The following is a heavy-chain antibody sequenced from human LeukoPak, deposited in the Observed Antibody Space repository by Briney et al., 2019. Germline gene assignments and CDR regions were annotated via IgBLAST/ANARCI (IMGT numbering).Heavy chain of an antibody. Sequence: SETLSLTCTVSGGSFSSYYWSWVRQPPGKGLEWIGYIYYNGNTNYNPSLKRRVTMSVDTSRNQFSLKLTSVTAADTAVYYCASLDYWGQGTLVTVSS. CDR3: ASLDY. V-gene: IGHV4-59*01. CDR2: IYYNGNT. J-gene: IGHJ4*02. CDR1: GGSFSSYY.